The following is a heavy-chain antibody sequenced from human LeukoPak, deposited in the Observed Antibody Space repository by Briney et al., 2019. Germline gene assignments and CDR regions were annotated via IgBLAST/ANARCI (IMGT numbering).Heavy chain of an antibody. V-gene: IGHV4-39*07. CDR1: GGSISSSSYY. D-gene: IGHD2-2*01. CDR3: ARGGYRYCSSTSCYGLNTIDY. Sequence: SETLSLTCSVSGGSISSSSYYWGWIRQPRGKGLEWFGEIYHSGSTNYNPSLKSRVTISVDTSKNQFSLKLSSVTAADTAVYYCARGGYRYCSSTSCYGLNTIDYWGQGTLVTVSS. J-gene: IGHJ4*02. CDR2: IYHSGST.